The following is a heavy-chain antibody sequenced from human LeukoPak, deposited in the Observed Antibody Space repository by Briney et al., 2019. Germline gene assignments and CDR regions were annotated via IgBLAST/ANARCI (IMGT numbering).Heavy chain of an antibody. D-gene: IGHD6-19*01. V-gene: IGHV4-4*07. CDR3: ARDRYRVVAGPFDY. Sequence: SETLSLTCTVSGGSISSYYWSWIRQPAGKGLEWIGRIYTSGSTNYNPSLKSRVTISVDTSKNQFSLKLSSVTAADTAVYYCARDRYRVVAGPFDYWGQGTLVTVSS. J-gene: IGHJ4*02. CDR1: GGSISSYY. CDR2: IYTSGST.